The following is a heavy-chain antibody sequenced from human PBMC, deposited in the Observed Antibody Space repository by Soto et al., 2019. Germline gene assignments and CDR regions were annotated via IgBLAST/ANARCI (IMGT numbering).Heavy chain of an antibody. J-gene: IGHJ4*02. CDR2: ISSSGSTI. D-gene: IGHD2-2*01. CDR3: ATAHDICSSTSCYFPR. CDR1: GFTFSDYY. Sequence: GGSLRLSCAASGFTFSDYYMSWIRQAPGKGLEWVSYISSSGSTIYYADSVKGRFTISRDNAKNSLYLQMNSLRAEDTAVYYCATAHDICSSTSCYFPRWGQGTLVTVSS. V-gene: IGHV3-11*01.